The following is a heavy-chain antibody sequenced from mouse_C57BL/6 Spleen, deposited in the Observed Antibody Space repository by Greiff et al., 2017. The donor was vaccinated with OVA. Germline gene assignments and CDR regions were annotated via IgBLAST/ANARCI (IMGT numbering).Heavy chain of an antibody. Sequence: VQLQQSGPELVKPGASVKISCTASGYSFTGYYMNWVKQSPEKSLEWIGEINPSTGGTTYNQKFKAKATLTVDNSSSTAYMQLQSLTSEDSAVYYWARATYYDGYYVRLDYWGQGTTLTVSS. D-gene: IGHD2-3*01. V-gene: IGHV1-42*01. CDR1: GYSFTGYY. CDR2: INPSTGGT. CDR3: ARATYYDGYYVRLDY. J-gene: IGHJ2*01.